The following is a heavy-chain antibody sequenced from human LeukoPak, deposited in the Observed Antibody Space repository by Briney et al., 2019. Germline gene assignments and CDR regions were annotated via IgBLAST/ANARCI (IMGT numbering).Heavy chain of an antibody. CDR3: ANTRSGRWPSFFDF. Sequence: GESLKICCKGSGYSFTRYWIGWVRQMPGKGLEWIGIIYPGNSDTRYSPSFQVQVTISDDKSINTAYLQWSSLKASGISMYYCANTRSGRWPSFFDFWGQGTLVTVSS. J-gene: IGHJ4*02. CDR2: IYPGNSDT. CDR1: GYSFTRYW. D-gene: IGHD4-23*01. V-gene: IGHV5-51*01.